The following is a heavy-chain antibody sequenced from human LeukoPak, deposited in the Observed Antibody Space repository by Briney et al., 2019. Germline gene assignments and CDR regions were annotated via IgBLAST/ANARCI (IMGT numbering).Heavy chain of an antibody. V-gene: IGHV3-20*04. CDR1: GFTFDDYG. CDR3: ARNAGFGYCSGGSCSAFDC. Sequence: PGGSLRLSCAASGFTFDDYGMSWVRQAPGKGLEWVSGINWNGGSTGYADSVKGRFTISRDNAKNSLYLQMNSLRAEDTALYYCARNAGFGYCSGGSCSAFDCWGQGTLVTVSS. J-gene: IGHJ4*02. CDR2: INWNGGST. D-gene: IGHD2-15*01.